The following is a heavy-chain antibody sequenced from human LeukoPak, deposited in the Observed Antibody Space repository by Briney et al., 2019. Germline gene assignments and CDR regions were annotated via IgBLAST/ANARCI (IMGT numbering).Heavy chain of an antibody. J-gene: IGHJ6*02. D-gene: IGHD3-9*01. CDR2: ISYEGRNK. CDR3: AKGGRLRYFDDRIGYYGMDV. V-gene: IGHV3-30*07. CDR1: GFTFSSYA. Sequence: GGSLRLSCAAPGFTFSSYAMHWVPKAPGKGLGWGAVISYEGRNKYYADSVKGRFTISRDNSKNTLYLQRNSLRAEDTAIYYCAKGGRLRYFDDRIGYYGMDVWGQGTTVTVSS.